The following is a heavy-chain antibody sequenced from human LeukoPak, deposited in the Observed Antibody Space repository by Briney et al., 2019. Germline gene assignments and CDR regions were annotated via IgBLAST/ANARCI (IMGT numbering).Heavy chain of an antibody. CDR2: INPGGAKT. V-gene: IGHV1-46*01. J-gene: IGHJ5*02. CDR3: ARAYEYYYGSGRSWFDP. CDR1: GYTFTNYY. Sequence: ASVKVSCKASGYTFTNYYIHWVRQAPGQGLEWMGLINPGGAKTNYAQNFQGRVTMTRDTSKTQSSLKLTSVTAADTAVYYCARAYEYYYGSGRSWFDPWGQGTLVTVSS. D-gene: IGHD3-10*01.